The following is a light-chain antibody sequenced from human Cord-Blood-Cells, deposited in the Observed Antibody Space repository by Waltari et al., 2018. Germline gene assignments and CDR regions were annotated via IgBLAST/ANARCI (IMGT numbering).Light chain of an antibody. Sequence: DIVMTQSPDSLAVSLGERATINCKSSQSVLYSPNNKNYLAWYQQKPGQPPKLLIYWASTRESGVPDRFSGSGSGTDFTLTISSLQAEDVAVYYCQQYYSTPPTFGQGTKVEIK. V-gene: IGKV4-1*01. CDR2: WAS. CDR3: QQYYSTPPT. J-gene: IGKJ1*01. CDR1: QSVLYSPNNKNY.